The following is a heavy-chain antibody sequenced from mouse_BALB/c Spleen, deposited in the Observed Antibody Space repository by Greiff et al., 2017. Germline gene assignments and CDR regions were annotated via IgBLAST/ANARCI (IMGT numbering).Heavy chain of an antibody. CDR2: ISYSGST. CDR1: GYSITSDYA. D-gene: IGHD1-1*01. Sequence: EVKLQESGPGLVKPSQSLSLTCTVTGYSITSDYAWNWIRQFPGNKLEWMGYISYSGSTSYNPSLKSRISITRDTSKNQFFLQLNSVTTEDTATYYCARWNYGSSFYAMDYWGQGTSVTVSS. V-gene: IGHV3-2*02. J-gene: IGHJ4*01. CDR3: ARWNYGSSFYAMDY.